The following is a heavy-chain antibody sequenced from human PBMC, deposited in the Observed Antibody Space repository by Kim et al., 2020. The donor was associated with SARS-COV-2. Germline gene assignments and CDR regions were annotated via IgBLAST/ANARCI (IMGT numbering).Heavy chain of an antibody. J-gene: IGHJ4*02. D-gene: IGHD6-13*01. CDR2: INHSGST. Sequence: SETLSLTCAVYGGSFSGYYWSWIRQPPGKGLEWIGEINHSGSTNYNPSLKSRVTISVDTSKNQFSLKLSSVTAADTAVYYCARGLGYSSSWYEIWLDYFDYWGQGTLVTVSS. V-gene: IGHV4-34*01. CDR1: GGSFSGYY. CDR3: ARGLGYSSSWYEIWLDYFDY.